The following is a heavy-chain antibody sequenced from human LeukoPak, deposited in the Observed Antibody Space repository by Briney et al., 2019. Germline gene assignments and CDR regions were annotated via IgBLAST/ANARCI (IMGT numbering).Heavy chain of an antibody. V-gene: IGHV1-18*01. CDR2: ISGYNGNT. J-gene: IGHJ4*02. Sequence: ASVKVSCKASGYTFTNYGITWVRQAPGQGLEWMGWISGYNGNTNYAQKLQDRVTLTTDTSTSTAYMELRSLRSDGTAVYYCARVDPSLLLRFGEPGENRVQGTLVTVSS. D-gene: IGHD3-10*01. CDR3: ARVDPSLLLRFGEPGEN. CDR1: GYTFTNYG.